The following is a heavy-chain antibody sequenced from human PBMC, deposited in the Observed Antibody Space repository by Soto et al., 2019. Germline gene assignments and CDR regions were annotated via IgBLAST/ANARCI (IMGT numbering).Heavy chain of an antibody. Sequence: SETLSLTCTVSGGSIISGGHYWGWIRQPPGKGLDWIGSTCYSGSIYYNLSLKSRVTISVHTSKNQFSLKLSSVTAADTAVYYCQRHGAYYDCWRGYYTEEYYFEYWGPGTLVTVSS. CDR1: GGSIISGGHY. D-gene: IGHD3-3*01. CDR3: QRHGAYYDCWRGYYTEEYYFEY. J-gene: IGHJ4*02. CDR2: TCYSGSI. V-gene: IGHV4-39*01.